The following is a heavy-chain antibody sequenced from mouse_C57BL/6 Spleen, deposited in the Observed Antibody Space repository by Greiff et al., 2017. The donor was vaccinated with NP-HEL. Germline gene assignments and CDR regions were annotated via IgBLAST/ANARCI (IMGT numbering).Heavy chain of an antibody. V-gene: IGHV1-76*01. J-gene: IGHJ3*01. Sequence: QVQLKESGAELVRPGASVKLSCKASGYTFTDYYINWVKQRPGQGLEWIARIYPGSGNTYYNEKFKGKATLTAEKSSSTAYMQLSSLTSEDSAVYFCARGLRPAWFAYWGQGTLVTVS. D-gene: IGHD2-4*01. CDR2: IYPGSGNT. CDR1: GYTFTDYY. CDR3: ARGLRPAWFAY.